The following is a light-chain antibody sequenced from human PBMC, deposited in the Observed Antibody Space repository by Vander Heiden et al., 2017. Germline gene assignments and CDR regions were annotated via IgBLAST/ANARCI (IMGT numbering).Light chain of an antibody. J-gene: IGLJ3*02. Sequence: QLVLTQSPSAPASLGASVKLTCTLSSGHSSYAIAWHQQQPEKGPRYLMKLNSDGSHSRGDGIPDRFSGSSSGAERYLTISSLQSEDEADYYCQTWGTAIRVFGGGTKLTVL. CDR1: SGHSSYA. V-gene: IGLV4-69*01. CDR2: LNSDGSH. CDR3: QTWGTAIRV.